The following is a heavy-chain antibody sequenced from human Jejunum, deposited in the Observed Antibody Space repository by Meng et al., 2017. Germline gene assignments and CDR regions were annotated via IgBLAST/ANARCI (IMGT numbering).Heavy chain of an antibody. Sequence: GGSLRLSCAASGFTVTNNYVSWVRQAPGKGLEWVSLIYSGGSTSYADSVKGRFTISRDNSKNTVYLQMDSLRPEDTAVYYCARHVHYWGQGTLVTVSS. J-gene: IGHJ4*02. CDR3: ARHVHY. D-gene: IGHD2-8*01. CDR2: IYSGGST. V-gene: IGHV3-66*02. CDR1: GFTVTNNY.